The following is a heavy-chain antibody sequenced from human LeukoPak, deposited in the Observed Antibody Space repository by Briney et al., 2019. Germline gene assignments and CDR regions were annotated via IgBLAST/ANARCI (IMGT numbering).Heavy chain of an antibody. D-gene: IGHD2-21*02. V-gene: IGHV3-23*01. J-gene: IGHJ5*02. CDR2: ISGSGGST. CDR3: AKECGGDCHVGSDP. CDR1: GFTFSSYA. Sequence: GRSLRLSCAASGFTFSSYAMSWVRQAPGKGLEWVSAISGSGGSTYYADSVKGRFTISRDNSKNTLYLQMNSLRAEDTAVYYCAKECGGDCHVGSDPWGQGTLVTVSS.